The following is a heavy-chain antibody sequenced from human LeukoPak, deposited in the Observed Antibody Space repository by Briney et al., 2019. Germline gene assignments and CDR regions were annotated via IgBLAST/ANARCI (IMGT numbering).Heavy chain of an antibody. J-gene: IGHJ4*02. CDR2: VSSYIGHT. Sequence: ASVRVSRKSSGYTFSNFCLIWVRDTPGKGFECRWCVSSYIGHTNYAQKLQRRVYMTTDTSTSTAYMELRSLRSDDTAVYYCARERGGPRNLDYWGQGALVTVSS. CDR1: GYTFSNFC. V-gene: IGHV1-18*01. D-gene: IGHD1-14*01. CDR3: ARERGGPRNLDY.